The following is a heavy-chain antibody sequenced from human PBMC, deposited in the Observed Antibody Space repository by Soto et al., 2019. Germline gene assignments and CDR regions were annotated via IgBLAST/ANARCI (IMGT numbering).Heavy chain of an antibody. J-gene: IGHJ4*02. CDR2: IYYNGNT. V-gene: IGHV4-31*11. CDR3: ARRVGLQFFDS. Sequence: QVQLQESGPGLVKPSQTLSLTCAVSGGSISSGYNWSWIRQHPGKGLEWIGYIYYNGNTYYNPSLRSRVTISVDTSENQFSLTLTSVTAADTAMYYCARRVGLQFFDSWGQGILVTVSS. CDR1: GGSISSGYN. D-gene: IGHD4-4*01.